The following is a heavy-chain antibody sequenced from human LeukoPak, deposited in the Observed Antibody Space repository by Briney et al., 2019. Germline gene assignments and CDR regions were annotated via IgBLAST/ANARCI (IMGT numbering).Heavy chain of an antibody. V-gene: IGHV3-21*01. CDR2: ISSSSSFI. CDR3: ARDPPLGSCSTISCPHLDY. J-gene: IGHJ4*02. Sequence: PGGSLRLSCAASGFTFSRYSMNWVRQAPGKGLEWVSSISSSSSFIYYADSVKGRFTISRDNAKNPLYLQMNSLRAEDTAVYYCARDPPLGSCSTISCPHLDYWGRGTLVTVSS. CDR1: GFTFSRYS. D-gene: IGHD2-2*01.